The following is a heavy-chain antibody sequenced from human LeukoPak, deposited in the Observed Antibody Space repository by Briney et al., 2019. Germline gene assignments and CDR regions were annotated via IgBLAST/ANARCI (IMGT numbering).Heavy chain of an antibody. CDR3: ARDRGYYDYVWGSYRYTGGFDY. V-gene: IGHV1-69*04. J-gene: IGHJ4*02. CDR1: GGTFSSYA. CDR2: IIPILGIA. Sequence: SVKVSCKASGGTFSSYAISWVRQPPGQGLEWMGRIIPILGIANYAQKFQGRVTITADKSKSTAYMELSSLRSEDTAVYYCARDRGYYDYVWGSYRYTGGFDYWGQGTLVTVSS. D-gene: IGHD3-16*02.